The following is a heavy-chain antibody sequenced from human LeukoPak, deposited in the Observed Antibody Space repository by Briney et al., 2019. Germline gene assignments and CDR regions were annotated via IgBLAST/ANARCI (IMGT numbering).Heavy chain of an antibody. CDR3: ARDLFYCSSTSCYREVRNWFDP. J-gene: IGHJ5*02. CDR1: GYTFTSYG. CDR2: ISAYNGNT. V-gene: IGHV1-18*01. Sequence: GASVKVSCKASGYTFTSYGISWVRQAPGQGLEWMGWISAYNGNTNYAQKLQGRVTMTTDTSTSTAYMELRSLRSDDTAVYYCARDLFYCSSTSCYREVRNWFDPWGQGTLVTVSS. D-gene: IGHD2-2*02.